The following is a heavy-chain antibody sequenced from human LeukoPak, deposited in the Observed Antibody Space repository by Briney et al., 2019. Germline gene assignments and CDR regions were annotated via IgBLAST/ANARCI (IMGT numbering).Heavy chain of an antibody. V-gene: IGHV1-69*13. J-gene: IGHJ4*02. CDR1: GYTFTSYA. CDR3: ATTLGGYIYHFDY. D-gene: IGHD3-22*01. Sequence: ATVKVSCKASGYTFTSYAMHWVRQAPGQGLEWMGGIIPIFGTANYAQKFQGRVTITADESTSTAYMELSSLRSEDTAVYYCATTLGGYIYHFDYWGQGTLVTVSS. CDR2: IIPIFGTA.